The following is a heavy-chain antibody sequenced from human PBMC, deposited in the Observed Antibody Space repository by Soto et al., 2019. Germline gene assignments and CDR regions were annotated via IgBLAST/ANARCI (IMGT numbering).Heavy chain of an antibody. CDR2: ISYDGSNK. J-gene: IGHJ4*02. D-gene: IGHD3-22*01. CDR3: AKGEHYYDSSGYYDYFDY. Sequence: PGGSLRLSCAASGFTFSSYGMHWVRQAPGKGLEWVAVISYDGSNKYYADSVKGRFTISRDNSKNTLYLQMNSLRAEDTAVYYCAKGEHYYDSSGYYDYFDYWGQGTLVTVSS. CDR1: GFTFSSYG. V-gene: IGHV3-30*18.